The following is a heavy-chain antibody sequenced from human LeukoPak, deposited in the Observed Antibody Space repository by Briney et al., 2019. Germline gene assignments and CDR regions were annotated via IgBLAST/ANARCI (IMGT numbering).Heavy chain of an antibody. CDR1: GYTFTYYY. J-gene: IGHJ5*02. Sequence: ASVKVSCKASGYTFTYYYIHGVRQAPGQGLEWMGIINPSGGSKSYAHKFQGRVTLTRDMSTSTVYMELSSLRSDDTAMYYCARDVGITVADSFDPWGQGTLVTVSS. D-gene: IGHD6-19*01. CDR3: ARDVGITVADSFDP. CDR2: INPSGGSK. V-gene: IGHV1-46*01.